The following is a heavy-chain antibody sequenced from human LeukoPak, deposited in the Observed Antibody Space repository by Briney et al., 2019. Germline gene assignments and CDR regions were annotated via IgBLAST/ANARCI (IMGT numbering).Heavy chain of an antibody. CDR3: ARDGNGMDV. CDR2: IFGGGST. J-gene: IGHJ6*02. V-gene: IGHV3-53*01. CDR1: GFTLSSFA. Sequence: PGGSLRLSCAASGFTLSSFAMSWVRQAPGKGLEWVSIIFGGGSTYYADSVKGRFTISRENSKNTLYLQMDTLRAEDTAVYYCARDGNGMDVWGQGTTVTVSS.